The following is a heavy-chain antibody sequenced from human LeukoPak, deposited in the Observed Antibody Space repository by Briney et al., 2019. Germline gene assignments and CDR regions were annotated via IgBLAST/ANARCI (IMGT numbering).Heavy chain of an antibody. CDR2: IKSKTDGGTT. Sequence: GGSLRLSCSASGFTFAWISWVRQAPGKGLEWVGRIKSKTDGGTTDYAALVKGRFTISRDDSKNTVYLQMNSLESEDTAFYYCTTGTGATTFGYWGQGTLVTVSS. D-gene: IGHD1-26*01. V-gene: IGHV3-15*01. CDR3: TTGTGATTFGY. J-gene: IGHJ4*02. CDR1: GFTFAW.